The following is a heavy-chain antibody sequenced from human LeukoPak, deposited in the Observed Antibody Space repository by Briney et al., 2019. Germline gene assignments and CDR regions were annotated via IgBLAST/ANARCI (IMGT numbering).Heavy chain of an antibody. Sequence: ASVKASCKASGYTFTSYDINWVRQATGQGLEWMGWMNPNSGNTGYAQKFQGRVTMTRNTSISTAYMELSSLRSEDTAVYYSARRGSVRGVIWFARWGGGSLVGVCS. V-gene: IGHV1-8*01. CDR2: MNPNSGNT. CDR3: ARRGSVRGVIWFAR. J-gene: IGHJ5*02. CDR1: GYTFTSYD. D-gene: IGHD3-10*02.